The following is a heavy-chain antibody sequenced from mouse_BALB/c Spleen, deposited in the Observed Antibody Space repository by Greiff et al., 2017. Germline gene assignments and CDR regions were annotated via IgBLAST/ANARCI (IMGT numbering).Heavy chain of an antibody. J-gene: IGHJ1*01. CDR2: ISSGGST. D-gene: IGHD2-1*01. CDR1: GFTFSSYA. V-gene: IGHV5-6-5*01. CDR3: ARVGNDWYFDV. Sequence: EVQRVESGGGLVKPGGSLKLSCAASGFTFSSYAMSWVRQTPEKRLEWVASISSGGSTYYPDSVKGRFTISRDNARNILYLQMSSLRSEDTAMYYCARVGNDWYFDVWGAGTTVTVSS.